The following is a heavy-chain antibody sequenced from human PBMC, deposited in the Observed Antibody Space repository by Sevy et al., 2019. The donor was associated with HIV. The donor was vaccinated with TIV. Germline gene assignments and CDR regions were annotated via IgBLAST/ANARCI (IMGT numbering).Heavy chain of an antibody. Sequence: ASVKVSCKVSGGTFSSYIVSWVRQAPGQGLEWMGGITPVLGTTNYAHKFQGRVTITADESTSTVYMEMSRLKSEDPAVYYCARWSISIDYWGQGTLVTVSS. CDR2: ITPVLGTT. J-gene: IGHJ4*02. CDR3: ARWSISIDY. V-gene: IGHV1-69*13. CDR1: GGTFSSYI.